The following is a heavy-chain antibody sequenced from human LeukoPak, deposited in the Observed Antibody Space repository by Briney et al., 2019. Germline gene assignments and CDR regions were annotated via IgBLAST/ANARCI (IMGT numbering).Heavy chain of an antibody. CDR2: ISYDGSNK. D-gene: IGHD2-15*01. J-gene: IGHJ4*02. CDR1: GFTFSSYA. CDR3: ARAGSPWCSGGSCYINY. Sequence: GRSLRLSCAASGFTFSSYAMHWVRQAPGKGLEWVAVISYDGSNKYYADSVKGRFTISRDNSKNTLYLQMNSLRAEDTAVYYCARAGSPWCSGGSCYINYWGQGTLVTVSS. V-gene: IGHV3-30-3*01.